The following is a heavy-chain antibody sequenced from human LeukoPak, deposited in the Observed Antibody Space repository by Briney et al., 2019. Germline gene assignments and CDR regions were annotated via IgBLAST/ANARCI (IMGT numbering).Heavy chain of an antibody. Sequence: ASVKVSCKASGYTFTSYGISWVRQAPGQGLEWMWGIHIYRGNTNYAQKFQGRVTMTTDTSTSTVYMEVRGLRSDDTAMYYCARDVGITVADSFDPWGQGTLVTVSS. V-gene: IGHV1-18*01. D-gene: IGHD6-13*01. J-gene: IGHJ5*02. CDR2: IHIYRGNT. CDR3: ARDVGITVADSFDP. CDR1: GYTFTSYG.